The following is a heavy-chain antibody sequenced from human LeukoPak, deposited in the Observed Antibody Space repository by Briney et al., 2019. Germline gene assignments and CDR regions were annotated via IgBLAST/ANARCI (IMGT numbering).Heavy chain of an antibody. Sequence: GGSLRLSCAASGFTFSSYGMHWVRQAPGKGLVWVSRINNDGRSTAYADSVKGRFTISRDNAKNTLYLQLNSLRAEDTGVYYCARDLLSCTGGYCAMVYWGQGTLVTVSS. V-gene: IGHV3-74*01. D-gene: IGHD2-8*02. CDR1: GFTFSSYG. CDR2: INNDGRST. CDR3: ARDLLSCTGGYCAMVY. J-gene: IGHJ4*02.